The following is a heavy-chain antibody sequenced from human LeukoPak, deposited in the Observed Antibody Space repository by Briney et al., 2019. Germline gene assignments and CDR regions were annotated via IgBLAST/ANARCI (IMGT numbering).Heavy chain of an antibody. CDR3: ARATLDN. CDR1: GFSVSTNY. Sequence: GGSLRLSCAASGFSVSTNYISWVRQAPGKGLEWVSVIYSGGSTKYADSVKARFTISRDNPKNTVYLQMNSLRAEDTAVYYCARATLDNWGQGTLVTVSS. J-gene: IGHJ4*02. CDR2: IYSGGST. V-gene: IGHV3-53*01.